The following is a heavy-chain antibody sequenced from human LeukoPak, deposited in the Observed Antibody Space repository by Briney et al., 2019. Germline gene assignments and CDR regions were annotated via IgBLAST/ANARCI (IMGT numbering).Heavy chain of an antibody. V-gene: IGHV1-2*02. J-gene: IGHJ5*02. Sequence: ASVKVSCKASGYTFTGYYMHWVRQAPGQGLEWMGWINPNSGGTNYAQKFQGRVTMTRDTSISTAYMELSRLRPDDTAVYYCARDLHGDHAFGHWGQGTLVTVSS. D-gene: IGHD4-17*01. CDR2: INPNSGGT. CDR1: GYTFTGYY. CDR3: ARDLHGDHAFGH.